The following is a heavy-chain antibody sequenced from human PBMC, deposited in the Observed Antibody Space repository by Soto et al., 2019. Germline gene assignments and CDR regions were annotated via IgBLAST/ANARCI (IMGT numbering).Heavy chain of an antibody. D-gene: IGHD6-19*01. CDR1: GFTFSSYS. V-gene: IGHV3-21*01. CDR2: ISSSSSYI. CDR3: ATQIAVAAFDI. J-gene: IGHJ3*02. Sequence: GGSLRLSCAASGFTFSSYSMNWVRQAPGKGLEWVSSISSSSSYIYYADSVKGRFTISRDNAKNSLYLQMNSLRAEDTAVYYCATQIAVAAFDIWGQGTMVTVSS.